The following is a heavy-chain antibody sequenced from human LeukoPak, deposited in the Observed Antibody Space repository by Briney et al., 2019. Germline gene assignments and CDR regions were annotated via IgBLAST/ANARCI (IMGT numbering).Heavy chain of an antibody. D-gene: IGHD1-26*01. V-gene: IGHV4-34*01. Sequence: SETLSLTCAVYGGSFSGYYWSWIRQPPGKGLEWIGEINHSGSTNYNPSLKSRVTISVDTSKNQFSLKLSSVTAADTAVYYCARGVGGRSYYYYYYMDVWGKGTTVTVSS. CDR3: ARGVGGRSYYYYYYMDV. CDR1: GGSFSGYY. CDR2: INHSGST. J-gene: IGHJ6*03.